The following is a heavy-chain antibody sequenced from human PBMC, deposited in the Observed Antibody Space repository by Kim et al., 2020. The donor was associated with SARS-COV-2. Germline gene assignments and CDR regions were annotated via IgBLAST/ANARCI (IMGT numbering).Heavy chain of an antibody. Sequence: GGSLRLSCAASGFTFSSYAMSWVRQAPGKGLEWVSVIYSGGSSTYYADSVKGRFTISRDNSKNTLYLQMNSLRAEDTAVYYCALQHSWGNTQASIVGATEYFDYWGQGTLVTVSS. CDR2: IYSGGSST. V-gene: IGHV3-23*03. D-gene: IGHD1-26*01. CDR3: ALQHSWGNTQASIVGATEYFDY. J-gene: IGHJ4*02. CDR1: GFTFSSYA.